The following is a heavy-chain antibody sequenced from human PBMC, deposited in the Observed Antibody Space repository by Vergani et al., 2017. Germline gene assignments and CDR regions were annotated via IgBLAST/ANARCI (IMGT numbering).Heavy chain of an antibody. CDR1: GFTFSTYD. J-gene: IGHJ4*02. D-gene: IGHD2-2*01. Sequence: EVQLVESGGGLVQPGGSLRLSCAASGFTFSTYDMHWVRQATGKGLEWVSAIGTAGDTYYPGSVKGRFTISRENAKNSLYLQMNSLRAEDTAVYYCARDRTYCSSTSCRWFDYWGQGTLVTVSS. V-gene: IGHV3-13*01. CDR3: ARDRTYCSSTSCRWFDY. CDR2: IGTAGDT.